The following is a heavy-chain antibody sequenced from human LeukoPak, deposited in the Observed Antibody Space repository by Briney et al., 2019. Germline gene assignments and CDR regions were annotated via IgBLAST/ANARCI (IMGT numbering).Heavy chain of an antibody. D-gene: IGHD4-17*01. CDR1: GFTFSSYA. CDR3: AREGTTATTSFAS. CDR2: ISGSGGST. J-gene: IGHJ4*02. Sequence: PGGSLRLSCAASGFTFSSYAMSWVRQAPGKGLEWVSAISGSGGSTYYADSVKGRFTISRDNAKNSLNLQMISLRAEDTAVYYCAREGTTATTSFASWGQGTLVTVSS. V-gene: IGHV3-23*01.